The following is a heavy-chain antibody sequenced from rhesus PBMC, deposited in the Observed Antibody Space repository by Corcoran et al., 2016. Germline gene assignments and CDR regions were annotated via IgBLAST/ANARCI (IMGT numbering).Heavy chain of an antibody. CDR3: ARVSGSWNDEYFEF. J-gene: IGHJ1*01. V-gene: IGHV4-147*01. CDR1: GYSIRSNY. CDR2: IYGSSGST. D-gene: IGHD6-25*01. Sequence: QVQLQESGPGLVKPSETLSLTCAVSGYSIRSNYWSWIRQPPGKGLEWIGYIYGSSGSTYDNPSLKSRGTMSTDTSKHQFSLKLSSVTAADTAVYDCARVSGSWNDEYFEFWGQGALVTVSS.